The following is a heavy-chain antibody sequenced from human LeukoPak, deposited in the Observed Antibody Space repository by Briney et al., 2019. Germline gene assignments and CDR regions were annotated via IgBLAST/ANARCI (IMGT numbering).Heavy chain of an antibody. CDR1: GYSFTSYW. Sequence: GESLKISCKGSGYSFTSYWIGWVRQMPGKGLEWMGIIYPDDSDTRYSPSFQGQVTISADKSITTAYLQWSSLKASDTAIYYCARVLGSGYYRFDYWGQGTLVTVSS. CDR3: ARVLGSGYYRFDY. D-gene: IGHD3-22*01. J-gene: IGHJ4*02. V-gene: IGHV5-51*01. CDR2: IYPDDSDT.